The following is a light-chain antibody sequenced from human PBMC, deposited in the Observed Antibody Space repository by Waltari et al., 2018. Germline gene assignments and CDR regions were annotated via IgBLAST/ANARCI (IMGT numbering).Light chain of an antibody. Sequence: AFRMTQSPSSLSASTGDRVTIPCRARQYISHYLAWFQQRPGKAPKLLIYEATTLQRGVPSRFSGSGSGTDFTLTITSLQSDDFATYYCQQYFNYPRTFGQGTRVEIE. CDR3: QQYFNYPRT. CDR1: QYISHY. J-gene: IGKJ1*01. CDR2: EAT. V-gene: IGKV1-8*01.